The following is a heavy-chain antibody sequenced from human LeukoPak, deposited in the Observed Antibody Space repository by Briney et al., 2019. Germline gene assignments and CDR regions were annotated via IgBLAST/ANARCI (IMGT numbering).Heavy chain of an antibody. CDR1: GGSINSISDY. V-gene: IGHV4-39*02. D-gene: IGHD3-22*01. CDR2: IYYHGRS. Sequence: SETLSLTCIVSGGSINSISDYWGWIRQPPGKGLEWIGSIYYHGRSYYNPSLKSRVTISVDTSKNQFSLKLSSVTAADTAVYYCARDYYDSSGYYYYFDYWGQGTLVTVSS. CDR3: ARDYYDSSGYYYYFDY. J-gene: IGHJ4*02.